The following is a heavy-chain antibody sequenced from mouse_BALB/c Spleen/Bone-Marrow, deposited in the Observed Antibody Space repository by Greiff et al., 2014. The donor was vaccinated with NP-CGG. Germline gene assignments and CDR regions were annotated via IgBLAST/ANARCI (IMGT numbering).Heavy chain of an antibody. CDR1: GFTFSSYG. J-gene: IGHJ2*01. CDR2: IYSNGGST. CDR3: VRGKNYDYDY. Sequence: EVKLVESGGGLVKPGGSLKLSCAASGFTFSSYGMSWVRQTPDKRLELVGSIYSNGGSTYYTDSVKGRSTISRYNAKNTLYLQMSSQKSEDTAMDCCVRGKNYDYDYWGQGTTLTVSS. V-gene: IGHV5-6-3*01. D-gene: IGHD2-4*01.